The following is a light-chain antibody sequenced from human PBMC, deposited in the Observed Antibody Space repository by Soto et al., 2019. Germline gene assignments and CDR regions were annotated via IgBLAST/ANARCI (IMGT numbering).Light chain of an antibody. CDR3: SSYTSTSAVV. CDR2: DVS. J-gene: IGLJ2*01. CDR1: SSDVGGYNY. Sequence: QSALTQPASVSGSPGQSITISCTGTSSDVGGYNYVSWYQHHPGKAHKLMIYDVSKRPSGVSNRFSGSKSDNTAPLTISGLQAEDEADYYCSSYTSTSAVVFGGGTKVTVL. V-gene: IGLV2-14*03.